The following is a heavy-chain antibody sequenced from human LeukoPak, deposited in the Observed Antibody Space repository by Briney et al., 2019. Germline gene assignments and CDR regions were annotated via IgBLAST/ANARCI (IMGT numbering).Heavy chain of an antibody. CDR3: ARGRGSRYGSGGRCYSDAFDI. D-gene: IGHD2-15*01. CDR1: GGSFSGYY. V-gene: IGHV4-34*01. J-gene: IGHJ3*02. CDR2: INHSGST. Sequence: SETLSLTCAVYGGSFSGYYWSWIRQPPGKGLEWIGEINHSGSTNYNPSLKSRVTISVDTSKNQFSLKLSSVTAADTAVYYCARGRGSRYGSGGRCYSDAFDIWGHGTMVTVSS.